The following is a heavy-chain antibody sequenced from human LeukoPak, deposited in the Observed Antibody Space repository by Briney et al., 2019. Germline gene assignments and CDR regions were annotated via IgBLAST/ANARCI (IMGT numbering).Heavy chain of an antibody. CDR1: GFTFDDYA. D-gene: IGHD3-22*01. CDR2: ISWDGGST. J-gene: IGHJ6*04. Sequence: PGGSLRLSYAASGFTFDDYAMHWVRQAPGKGLEWVSLISWDGGSTYYADSVKGRFTISRDNSKNSLYLQMNSLRAEDIALYYCAKDKDSSGYYREMDVWGKGTTVTVSS. V-gene: IGHV3-43D*03. CDR3: AKDKDSSGYYREMDV.